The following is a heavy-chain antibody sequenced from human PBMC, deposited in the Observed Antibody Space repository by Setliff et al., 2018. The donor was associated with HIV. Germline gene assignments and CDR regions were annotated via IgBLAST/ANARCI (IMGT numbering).Heavy chain of an antibody. Sequence: PGGSLRLSCAASGFTFSNSWMTWVRQAPGKGLEWVGRIKTKTQRGTTDYAAPAKGRFTISRDDSKRMVYLQMNSLTSEDTAVYFCTRSYYYWGQGTLVTVSS. D-gene: IGHD3-10*01. CDR1: GFTFSNSW. V-gene: IGHV3-15*01. CDR3: TRSYYY. J-gene: IGHJ4*02. CDR2: IKTKTQRGTT.